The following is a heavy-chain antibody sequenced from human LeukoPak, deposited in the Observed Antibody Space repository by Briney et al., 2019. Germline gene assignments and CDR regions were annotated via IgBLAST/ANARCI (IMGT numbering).Heavy chain of an antibody. CDR1: GFTVSSNY. CDR2: IYSGGST. J-gene: IGHJ3*02. CDR3: ARGNHPRAFDI. V-gene: IGHV3-66*01. Sequence: PGGSLRLSCAASGFTVSSNYMSWVRQAPGKGLEWVSVIYSGGSTYYADSVKGRFTISRDNSKNTLYLQMNSLRAEDTAVYYCARGNHPRAFDIWGQGTMVTVSS.